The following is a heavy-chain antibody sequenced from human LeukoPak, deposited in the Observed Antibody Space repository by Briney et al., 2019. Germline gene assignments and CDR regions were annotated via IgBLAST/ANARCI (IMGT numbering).Heavy chain of an antibody. CDR1: GFTFSSYG. D-gene: IGHD3-22*01. CDR2: ISYDGSNK. J-gene: IGHJ4*02. CDR3: AKEAYDSSGYLGYFDY. V-gene: IGHV3-30*18. Sequence: PGGSLRLSRAASGFTFSSYGMHWVRQAPGKGLEWVAVISYDGSNKYYADSVKGRFTISRDNSKNTLYLQMNSLRAEDTAVYYCAKEAYDSSGYLGYFDYWGQGTLVTVSS.